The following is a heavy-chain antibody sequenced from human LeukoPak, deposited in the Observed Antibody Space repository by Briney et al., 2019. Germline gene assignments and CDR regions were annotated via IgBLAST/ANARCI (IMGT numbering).Heavy chain of an antibody. J-gene: IGHJ4*02. CDR2: ISSSGSTI. CDR3: AGWTKNYYYDSSGYHPPDY. D-gene: IGHD3-22*01. V-gene: IGHV3-11*04. Sequence: GGSLRLSCAASGFTFSDYYMSWIRQAPGKGLEWVSYISSSGSTIYYADSVKGRFTISRDNAKNSLYLQMNSLRAEDTAVYYCAGWTKNYYYDSSGYHPPDYWGQGTLVTVSS. CDR1: GFTFSDYY.